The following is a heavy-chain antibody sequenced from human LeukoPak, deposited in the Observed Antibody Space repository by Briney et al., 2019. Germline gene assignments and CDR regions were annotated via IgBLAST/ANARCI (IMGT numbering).Heavy chain of an antibody. J-gene: IGHJ4*02. CDR1: GGSISSGGYY. D-gene: IGHD4-17*01. Sequence: SGTLSLACTVSGGSISSGGYYWSWLRQHPGKGLEWIGYIYYSGSTYYNPSLKSRVTISVDTSKNQFSLKLSSVTAADTAVYYCARESRDDYGDSCLDYWGQGTLVTVSS. V-gene: IGHV4-31*03. CDR3: ARESRDDYGDSCLDY. CDR2: IYYSGST.